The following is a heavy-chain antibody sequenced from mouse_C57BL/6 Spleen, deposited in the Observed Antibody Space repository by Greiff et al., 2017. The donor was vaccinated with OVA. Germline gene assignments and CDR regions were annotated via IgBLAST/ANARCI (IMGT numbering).Heavy chain of an antibody. CDR3: ARYDYEGDYFDY. V-gene: IGHV1-26*01. J-gene: IGHJ2*01. CDR2: INPNNGGT. CDR1: GYTFTDYY. D-gene: IGHD2-4*01. Sequence: VQLQQSGPELVKPGASVKISCKASGYTFTDYYMNWVKQSHGKSLEWIGDINPNNGGTSYNQKFKGKATLTVDKSSSTAYMELRSLTSEDSAVYYCARYDYEGDYFDYWGQGTTLTVSS.